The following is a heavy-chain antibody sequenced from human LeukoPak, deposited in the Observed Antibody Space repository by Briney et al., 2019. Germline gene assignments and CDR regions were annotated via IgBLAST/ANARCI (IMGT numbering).Heavy chain of an antibody. CDR2: ISYDGSNK. V-gene: IGHV3-30*18. CDR1: GFTFSSYG. Sequence: PGRSLRLSCAASGFTFSSYGIRWVRQAPGRGLEWGALISYDGSNKYYADSVKGRFTISRDNSKNTLYLQMNSLRAEDTAVYYCANENYYGSGSYPDYWGQGTLVTVSA. CDR3: ANENYYGSGSYPDY. J-gene: IGHJ4*02. D-gene: IGHD3-10*01.